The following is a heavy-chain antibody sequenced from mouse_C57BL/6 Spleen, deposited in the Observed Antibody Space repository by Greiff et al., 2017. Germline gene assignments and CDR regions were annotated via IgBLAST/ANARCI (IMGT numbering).Heavy chain of an antibody. J-gene: IGHJ2*01. CDR1: GYAFTNYL. Sequence: QVQLKQSGAELVRPGTSVKVSCKASGYAFTNYLIEWVKQRPGQGLEWIGVINPGSGGTNYNEKFKGKATLTADKSSSTAYMQLSSLTSEDSAVYFCARRYGSRYYFDYWGQGTTLTVSS. CDR3: ARRYGSRYYFDY. V-gene: IGHV1-54*01. D-gene: IGHD1-1*01. CDR2: INPGSGGT.